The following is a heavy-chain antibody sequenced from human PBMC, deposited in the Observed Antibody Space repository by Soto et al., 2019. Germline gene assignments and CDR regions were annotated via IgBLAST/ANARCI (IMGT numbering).Heavy chain of an antibody. CDR1: GFSLSTSGVG. CDR3: AHRLELSDITGTTTGWFDP. Sequence: QITLKESGPTLLKPTQTLTLTCTFSGFSLSTSGVGVGWIRQPPGKALEWLALIYWNDDKRYRPSLKSRLTITKDTSKHQVVLTMPNMDPVDTATYSCAHRLELSDITGTTTGWFDPWGQGTLVTVSS. D-gene: IGHD1-7*01. V-gene: IGHV2-5*01. J-gene: IGHJ5*02. CDR2: IYWNDDK.